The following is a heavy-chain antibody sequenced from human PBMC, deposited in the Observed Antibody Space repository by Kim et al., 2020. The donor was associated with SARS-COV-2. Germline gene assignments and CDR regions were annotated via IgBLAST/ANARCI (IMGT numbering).Heavy chain of an antibody. J-gene: IGHJ5*02. CDR2: ISGSGGST. V-gene: IGHV3-23*01. Sequence: GGSLRLSCAASGFTFSSYAMSWVRQAPGKGLEWVSAISGSGGSTYYADSVKVRFTISRDNSKNTLYLQMNSLRAEDTAVYYCAKEARWLSIAAAGTDWFDPWGQVTLVTVSS. CDR3: AKEARWLSIAAAGTDWFDP. CDR1: GFTFSSYA. D-gene: IGHD6-13*01.